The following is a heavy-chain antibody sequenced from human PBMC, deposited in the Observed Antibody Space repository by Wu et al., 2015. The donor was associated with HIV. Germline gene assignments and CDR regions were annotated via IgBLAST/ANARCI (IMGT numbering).Heavy chain of an antibody. J-gene: IGHJ3*02. CDR2: INPNRGGT. V-gene: IGHV1-2*02. Sequence: QVQLLQSGAEVKKPGASVMVSCKASGYTFTDYYMYWVRQAPGQGLEWMGWINPNRGGTKYAQKFQGRVTMTRDTSISTAYMELSRLTSDDTAVYYCARDELFRVDDAFDMWGQGTSGHRLF. D-gene: IGHD2-15*01. CDR1: GYTFTDYY. CDR3: ARDELFRVDDAFDM.